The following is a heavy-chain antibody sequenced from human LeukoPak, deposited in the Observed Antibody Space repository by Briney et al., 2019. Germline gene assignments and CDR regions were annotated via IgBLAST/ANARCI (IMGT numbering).Heavy chain of an antibody. V-gene: IGHV3-33*01. CDR2: IWHDGSKE. Sequence: GTSLGLSCAASGFPFSSFGFHGCGRAPGRGLEGVAVIWHDGSKEYYADSVKGRFTISRDDSRTTLYLQMNSLTVEDTAVYYCARDLGSFNLGTAHSDGWGQGTLVTAPS. CDR1: GFPFSSFG. J-gene: IGHJ4*02. CDR3: ARDLGSFNLGTAHSDG. D-gene: IGHD1-26*01.